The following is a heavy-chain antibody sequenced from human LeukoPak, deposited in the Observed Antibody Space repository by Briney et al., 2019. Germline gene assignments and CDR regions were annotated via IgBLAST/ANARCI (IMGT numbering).Heavy chain of an antibody. J-gene: IGHJ5*02. CDR2: IYYSGST. CDR1: GGSISSYY. V-gene: IGHV4-59*01. CDR3: ARETMVRGVISWFDP. Sequence: SETLSLTCTVSGGSISSYYWSWIRQPPGKGLEWIGYIYYSGSTNYNPSLKSRVTISVDTSKNRFSLKLSSVTAADTAVYYCARETMVRGVISWFDPWGQGTLVTVSS. D-gene: IGHD3-10*01.